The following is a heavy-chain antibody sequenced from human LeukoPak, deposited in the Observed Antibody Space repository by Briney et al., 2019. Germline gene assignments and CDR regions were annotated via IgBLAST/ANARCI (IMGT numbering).Heavy chain of an antibody. CDR3: ARDGYYASSGPIDAFDI. D-gene: IGHD3-22*01. V-gene: IGHV4-4*07. CDR2: IYTSGST. CDR1: GGSISSYY. J-gene: IGHJ3*02. Sequence: SETLSLTCTVSGGSISSYYWSWIRQPAGKGLEWIGRIYTSGSTNYNPSLKSRVTMSVDTSKNQFSLKLSSVTAADTAVYSCARDGYYASSGPIDAFDIWGQGTTVTVSS.